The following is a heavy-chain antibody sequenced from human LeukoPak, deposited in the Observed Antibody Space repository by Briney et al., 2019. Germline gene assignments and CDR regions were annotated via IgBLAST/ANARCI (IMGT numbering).Heavy chain of an antibody. CDR2: IYYSGST. D-gene: IGHD6-13*01. V-gene: IGHV4-39*07. CDR1: GGSISSSSYY. J-gene: IGHJ6*03. Sequence: SETLSLTCTVSGGSISSSSYYWGWIRQPPEKGLEWIGSIYYSGSTYYNPSLKSRVTISVDTSKNQFSLKLSSVTAADTAVYYCARDIPEQGAADNYYYYYYMDVWGKGTTVTVSS. CDR3: ARDIPEQGAADNYYYYYYMDV.